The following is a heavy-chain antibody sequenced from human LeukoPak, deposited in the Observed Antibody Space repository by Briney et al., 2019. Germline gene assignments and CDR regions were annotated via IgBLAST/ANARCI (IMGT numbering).Heavy chain of an antibody. CDR2: IHRGGST. D-gene: IGHD6-19*01. CDR3: ARRDISTGWSFDY. V-gene: IGHV4-4*07. Sequence: SETLSLTCTVSGGSISNYQWTWIRQPAGKGLEWIGQIHRGGSTNYNPPLKSRVRMSIDTTEDQASLTITSVTAADTAFYYCARRDISTGWSFDYWGQGTLVTVSS. CDR1: GGSISNYQ. J-gene: IGHJ4*02.